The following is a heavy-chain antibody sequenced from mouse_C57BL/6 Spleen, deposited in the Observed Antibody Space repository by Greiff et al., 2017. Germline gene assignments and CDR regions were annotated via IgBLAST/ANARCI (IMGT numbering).Heavy chain of an antibody. CDR1: GFTFNTYA. D-gene: IGHD1-1*01. J-gene: IGHJ3*01. CDR3: VRGDYGSSWHGFAY. CDR2: ISSKSSNYST. V-gene: IGHV10-3*01. Sequence: VQGVESGGGLVQPKGSLKLSCAASGFTFNTYAMPWVRQAPGKGLEWVARISSKSSNYSTSYADSVKDRFTISRDDSQSMLYLQMNNLKTEDTTMYYGVRGDYGSSWHGFAYWGQGTLVTVSA.